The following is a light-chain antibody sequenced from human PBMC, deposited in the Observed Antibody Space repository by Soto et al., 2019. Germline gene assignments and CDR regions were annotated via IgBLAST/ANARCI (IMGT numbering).Light chain of an antibody. Sequence: DIQMTQSPSSVSASVGDRVTITCRASQDISSWLAWYQQKPGKVPKLLIYAASRLQSGVPSRFSGSGSGTGFTLTLSSLQPEDFATYYCQQANSFPYTFGQGTKLEIK. CDR3: QQANSFPYT. J-gene: IGKJ2*01. V-gene: IGKV1-12*01. CDR2: AAS. CDR1: QDISSW.